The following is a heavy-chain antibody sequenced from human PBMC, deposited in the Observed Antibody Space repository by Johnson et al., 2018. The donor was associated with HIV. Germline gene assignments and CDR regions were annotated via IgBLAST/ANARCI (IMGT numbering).Heavy chain of an antibody. CDR3: ARDSGWTGPLLGPGDM. V-gene: IGHV3-66*01. CDR1: GFTVSSNY. CDR2: IYSRGGS. J-gene: IGHJ3*02. Sequence: VQLVESGGGLVQPGGSLRLSCAASGFTVSSNYMSWVRQAPGKGLEWVSVIYSRGGSYYVDSVRGRFTISRDNSKRKLYLQMDRLTAEDTAVYYCARDSGWTGPLLGPGDMWGQGTMVTVSS. D-gene: IGHD1-14*01.